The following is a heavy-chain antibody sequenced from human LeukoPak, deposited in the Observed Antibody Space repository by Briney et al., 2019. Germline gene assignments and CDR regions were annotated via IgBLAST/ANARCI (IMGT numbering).Heavy chain of an antibody. CDR1: GFTFDDYT. J-gene: IGHJ3*02. Sequence: GGSLRLSCAASGFTFDDYTMHWVRQAPGKGLEWVSLISWDGGSTYYADSVKGRFTISRDNSKNSLYLQMNSLRTEDTALYYCARAVYNWSEHWGAFDIWGQGTMVTVSS. CDR2: ISWDGGST. V-gene: IGHV3-43*01. CDR3: ARAVYNWSEHWGAFDI. D-gene: IGHD1-20*01.